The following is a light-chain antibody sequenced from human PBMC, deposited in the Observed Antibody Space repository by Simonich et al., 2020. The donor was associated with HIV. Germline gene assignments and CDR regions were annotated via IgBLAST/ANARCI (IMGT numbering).Light chain of an antibody. CDR3: SSYTSSSRGV. CDR2: EVS. J-gene: IGLJ3*02. Sequence: QSALTQPPSASWSPGQSVTISCTGTSSDVGGYNYVSWYQQHPGKAPKLMLYEVSKRPSGVPDRFSGSKSGNTASLTVSGLQAEDEADYYCSSYTSSSRGVFGGGTKLTVL. V-gene: IGLV2-8*01. CDR1: SSDVGGYNY.